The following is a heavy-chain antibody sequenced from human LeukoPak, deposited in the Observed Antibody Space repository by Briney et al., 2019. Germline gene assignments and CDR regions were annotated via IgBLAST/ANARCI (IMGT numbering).Heavy chain of an antibody. Sequence: GGSLRLSCAASGFTFSSVWMTWVRQAPGKGLEWVSSISSSSSYIYYADSVKGRFTISRDNAKNSPYLQMNSLRAEDTAVYYCARGIAARPGGYWGQGTLVTVSS. J-gene: IGHJ4*02. CDR2: ISSSSSYI. CDR3: ARGIAARPGGY. V-gene: IGHV3-21*01. D-gene: IGHD6-6*01. CDR1: GFTFSSVW.